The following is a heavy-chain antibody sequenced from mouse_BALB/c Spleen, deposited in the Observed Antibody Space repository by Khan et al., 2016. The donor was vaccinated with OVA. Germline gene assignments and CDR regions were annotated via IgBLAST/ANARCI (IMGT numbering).Heavy chain of an antibody. CDR3: ARRDYRYALAY. CDR2: IWSGGSS. CDR1: DFSLTSYG. D-gene: IGHD2-14*01. J-gene: IGHJ3*01. Sequence: VQLQESGPGLVQPSQSLSITCTVSDFSLTSYGVHWVRQSPGKGLEWLGVIWSGGSSDYNAAFISRLSISKDNSKSQVFFKMNSLQPNDTAIYYWARRDYRYALAYWGQGTLVTVSA. V-gene: IGHV2-2*02.